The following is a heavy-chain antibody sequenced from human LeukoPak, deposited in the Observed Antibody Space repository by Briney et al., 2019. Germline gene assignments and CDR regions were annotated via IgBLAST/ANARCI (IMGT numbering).Heavy chain of an antibody. Sequence: NPSETLSLTCTVSGGSISSSSYYWGWIRQPPGKGLEWIGSIYYSGSTYYNPSLKSRVTISVDTSKNQFSLKLSSVTAADTAVYYCASRITMVRGVMLEDYWGQGTLVTVSS. CDR1: GGSISSSSYY. CDR3: ASRITMVRGVMLEDY. V-gene: IGHV4-39*07. J-gene: IGHJ4*02. CDR2: IYYSGST. D-gene: IGHD3-10*01.